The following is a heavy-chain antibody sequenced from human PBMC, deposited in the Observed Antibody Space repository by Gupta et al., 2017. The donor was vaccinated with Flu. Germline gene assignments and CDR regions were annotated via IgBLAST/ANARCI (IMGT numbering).Heavy chain of an antibody. CDR3: ARDRTPSSYVWGSYRTGFDP. V-gene: IGHV3-7*01. CDR2: IEQVGSEK. J-gene: IGHJ5*02. CDR1: GFTFSSYW. Sequence: EVQLVESGGGLVQPGGSLRLSCAASGFTFSSYWLSWVRQAPGKGLEWVANIEQVGSEKYYVDSVKGRFTISRDNAKNSLYLQMNSLRAEDTAVYYCARDRTPSSYVWGSYRTGFDPWGQGTLVTVSS. D-gene: IGHD3-16*02.